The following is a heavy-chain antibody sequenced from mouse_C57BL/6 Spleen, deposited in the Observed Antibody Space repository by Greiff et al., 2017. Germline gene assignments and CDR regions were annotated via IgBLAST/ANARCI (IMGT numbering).Heavy chain of an antibody. J-gene: IGHJ2*01. V-gene: IGHV1-55*01. CDR2: IYPGSGST. CDR3: ARRGPCYFDY. CDR1: GYTFTSYW. Sequence: QVQLQQPGAELVKPGASVKMSCKASGYTFTSYWITWVKQRPGQGLEWIGDIYPGSGSTNYNEKFKSKATLTVYTSSSTAYMQLSSLTSEDSAVYYCARRGPCYFDYWGQGTTLTVSS.